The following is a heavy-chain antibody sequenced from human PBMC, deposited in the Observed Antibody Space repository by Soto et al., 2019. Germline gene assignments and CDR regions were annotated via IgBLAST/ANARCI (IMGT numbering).Heavy chain of an antibody. CDR3: ARGRRYDFWSGQSLTYYGMDV. Sequence: GGSLRLSCAASGFTFSSYGMHWVRQAPGKGLEWVAVIWYDGSNKYYADSVKGRFTISRDNSKNTLYLQMSSLRAEDTAVYYCARGRRYDFWSGQSLTYYGMDVWGQGTTVTVSS. J-gene: IGHJ6*02. D-gene: IGHD3-3*01. CDR1: GFTFSSYG. CDR2: IWYDGSNK. V-gene: IGHV3-33*01.